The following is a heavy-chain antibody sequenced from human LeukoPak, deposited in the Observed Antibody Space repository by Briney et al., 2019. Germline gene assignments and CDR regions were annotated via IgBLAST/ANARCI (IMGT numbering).Heavy chain of an antibody. J-gene: IGHJ4*02. V-gene: IGHV3-9*02. Sequence: GRSLRLSCAASGFTSDDYAMHWVRQAPGKGLEWVSGISWNSGSIGYADSVKGRSTISRDNAKNSLYLQMNSLRAEDMALYYCAKDLYSYGSAGFDYWGQGTLVTVSS. D-gene: IGHD5-18*01. CDR1: GFTSDDYA. CDR3: AKDLYSYGSAGFDY. CDR2: ISWNSGSI.